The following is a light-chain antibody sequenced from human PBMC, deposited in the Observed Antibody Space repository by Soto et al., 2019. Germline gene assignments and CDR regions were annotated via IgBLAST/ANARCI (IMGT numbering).Light chain of an antibody. Sequence: QAVVTQEPSLTVSPGGTVTLTCGSSTGAVTSGRYPYWFQQKPGQAPRTLIYDTSNKQSWTPARFSGSLLVGKAALTLSGAQPEDEAEYDCLLSYSGARNWVFGGGTKLTV. CDR2: DTS. CDR3: LLSYSGARNWV. CDR1: TGAVTSGRY. J-gene: IGLJ3*02. V-gene: IGLV7-46*01.